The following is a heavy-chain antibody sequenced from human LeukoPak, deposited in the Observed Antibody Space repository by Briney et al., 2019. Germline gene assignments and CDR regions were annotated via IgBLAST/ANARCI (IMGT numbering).Heavy chain of an antibody. CDR3: ARGTMIGDWFDP. CDR1: GGSSSSGSYY. D-gene: IGHD3-22*01. V-gene: IGHV4-61*02. CDR2: SYTSGST. Sequence: PSQTLSLTCTVSGGSSSSGSYYWSWIRQPAGKGLEWIGRSYTSGSTNYNPSLKSRVTISVDTSKNQFSLKLSSVTAADTAVYYCARGTMIGDWFDPWGQGTLVTVSS. J-gene: IGHJ5*02.